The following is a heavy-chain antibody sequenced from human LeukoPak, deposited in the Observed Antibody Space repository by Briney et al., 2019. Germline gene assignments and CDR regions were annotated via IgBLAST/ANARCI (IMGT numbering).Heavy chain of an antibody. CDR2: ISWNSGTI. D-gene: IGHD6-19*01. J-gene: IGHJ4*02. V-gene: IGHV3-9*01. Sequence: GGSLRLSCAGSGFIFNNYAMHWVRHPPGKGLEWVSGISWNSGTIDYADSVRGRFTISRDNAKNSLYLQMDSLRAEDTAFYYCAKDNRRHYTSGPNPDSLHWGQGALVTVSS. CDR3: AKDNRRHYTSGPNPDSLH. CDR1: GFIFNNYA.